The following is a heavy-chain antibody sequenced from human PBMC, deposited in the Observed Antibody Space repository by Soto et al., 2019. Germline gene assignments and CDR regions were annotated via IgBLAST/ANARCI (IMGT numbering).Heavy chain of an antibody. D-gene: IGHD1-20*01. V-gene: IGHV3-30*18. CDR2: ISYDGSNK. J-gene: IGHJ6*02. Sequence: GGSLRLSCAASGFTFSSYGMHWVRQAPGKGLEWVAVISYDGSNKYYADSVKGRFTISRDNSKNTLYLQMNSLRAEDTAVYYCAKEGSSISLRRYYYYGMDVWGQGTTVTVSS. CDR1: GFTFSSYG. CDR3: AKEGSSISLRRYYYYGMDV.